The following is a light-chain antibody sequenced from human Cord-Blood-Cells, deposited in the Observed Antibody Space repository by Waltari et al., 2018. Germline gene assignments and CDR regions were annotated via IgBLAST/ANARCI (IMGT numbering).Light chain of an antibody. V-gene: IGKV1-39*01. CDR3: QQSYSTPLT. CDR2: AAS. Sequence: DIQMTQSPSSLSESVGARVTITCRASQSISSDLNCYQQKPGKAPKLLIYAASSLQSGVPSRFSGSGSGTDFTLTISSLQPEDFATYYCQQSYSTPLTFGGGTKVEIK. J-gene: IGKJ4*01. CDR1: QSISSD.